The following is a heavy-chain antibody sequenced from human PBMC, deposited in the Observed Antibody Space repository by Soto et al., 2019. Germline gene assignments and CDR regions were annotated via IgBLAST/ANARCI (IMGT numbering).Heavy chain of an antibody. Sequence: QVQLVESGGGVVQPGRSLRLSCAACRLTFRNYGLQWVRQAPGKGLEWVAVISYDGSNKYYADSVKGRFTISRDNSKNTLYLQMTSLRVEDTDVYYCVSLRQDGSGWYYFDYWGQGTLVTVSS. D-gene: IGHD6-19*01. J-gene: IGHJ4*02. CDR2: ISYDGSNK. CDR3: VSLRQDGSGWYYFDY. V-gene: IGHV3-30*03. CDR1: RLTFRNYG.